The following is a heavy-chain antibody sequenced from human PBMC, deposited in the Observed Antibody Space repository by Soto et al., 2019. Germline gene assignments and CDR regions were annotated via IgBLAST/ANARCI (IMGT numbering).Heavy chain of an antibody. J-gene: IGHJ4*02. Sequence: GGSLRLSCAASGFTFSSYWMSWVRQAPGKGLEWVANIKQDGSEKYYVDSVKGRFTISRDNAKNSLYLQMNSLRAEDTAVYYCARGLRSRYFDWLFDYWGQGTLVTVSS. CDR2: IKQDGSEK. CDR1: GFTFSSYW. CDR3: ARGLRSRYFDWLFDY. D-gene: IGHD3-9*01. V-gene: IGHV3-7*01.